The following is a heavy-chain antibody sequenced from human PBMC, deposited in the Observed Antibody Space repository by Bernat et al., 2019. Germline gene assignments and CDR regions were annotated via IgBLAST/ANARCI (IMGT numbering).Heavy chain of an antibody. CDR2: ISAYNGNT. Sequence: QVQLVQSGAEVKKPGASVKVSCKASGYTFTSYGISWVRQAPGQGLEWMGWISAYNGNTNYAQKPQGRVTMTTDTSTSTAYMELRSLRHDDTAVYYCARRGYIWGSNPTAFDIWGQGTMVTVSS. V-gene: IGHV1-18*01. D-gene: IGHD3-16*01. J-gene: IGHJ3*02. CDR1: GYTFTSYG. CDR3: ARRGYIWGSNPTAFDI.